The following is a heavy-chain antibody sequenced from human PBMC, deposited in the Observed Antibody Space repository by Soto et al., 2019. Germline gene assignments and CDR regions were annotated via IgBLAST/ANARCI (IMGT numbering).Heavy chain of an antibody. CDR3: ARTPRACSGGGCYVHWYYYGMDV. Sequence: SETLSLTCTVSGDSISSYYWSWIRQPPGKGLEWIGYIYSSESTNYNPSLKSRVTMSVDTSKNQFSLKLSSVTAADTAVYYCARTPRACSGGGCYVHWYYYGMDVWGRGTTVTVSS. J-gene: IGHJ6*02. D-gene: IGHD2-15*01. CDR1: GDSISSYY. CDR2: IYSSEST. V-gene: IGHV4-59*01.